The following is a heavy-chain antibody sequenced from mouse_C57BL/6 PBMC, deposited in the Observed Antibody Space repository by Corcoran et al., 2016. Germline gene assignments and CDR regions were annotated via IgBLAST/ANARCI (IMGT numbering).Heavy chain of an antibody. J-gene: IGHJ3*01. CDR1: GYSITSGYY. CDR2: ISYDGSN. V-gene: IGHV3-6*01. CDR3: ARGNYDYDHAWFAY. Sequence: DVQLQESGPGLVKPSQSLSLTCSVTGYSITSGYYWNWIRQFPGNKLEWMGYISYDGSNNYNPSLKNRISITRDTSKNQFFLKLNSVTTEDTATYYCARGNYDYDHAWFAYWGQGTLVTVSA. D-gene: IGHD2-4*01.